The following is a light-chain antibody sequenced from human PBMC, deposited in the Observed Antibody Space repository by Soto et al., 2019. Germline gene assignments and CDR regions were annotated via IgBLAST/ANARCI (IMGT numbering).Light chain of an antibody. CDR3: CSFAGTNTFVV. V-gene: IGLV2-11*01. CDR1: DVGAYDY. CDR2: DFT. J-gene: IGLJ2*01. Sequence: QSVLTQPRSVSGSPGQSVTISCTGSDVGAYDYVSWYPHLPGKAPKLLIYDFTERPSGVPDRFSGSKSGNTASLTILGLQAEDEADYYCCSFAGTNTFVVFGGGTKLTVL.